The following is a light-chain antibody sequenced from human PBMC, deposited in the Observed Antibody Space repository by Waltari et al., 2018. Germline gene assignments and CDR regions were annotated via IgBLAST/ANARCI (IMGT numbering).Light chain of an antibody. CDR1: QGISSY. Sequence: DIQLTQSPSFLSASVGDRVTITCRASQGISSYLAWYQQKPGKAPKLLIYSTSTLQSGVPSRFSGSGSGTEFTLTISSLQPEDFATYYCQQRVTFGGGTKVEMK. CDR2: STS. J-gene: IGKJ4*01. CDR3: QQRVT. V-gene: IGKV1-9*01.